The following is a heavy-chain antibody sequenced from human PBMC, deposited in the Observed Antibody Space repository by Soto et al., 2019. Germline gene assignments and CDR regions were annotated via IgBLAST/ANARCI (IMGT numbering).Heavy chain of an antibody. CDR3: EISSVGVTMVRGVIIPVGGDYYYGMDV. CDR1: GGTFSSYA. D-gene: IGHD3-10*01. V-gene: IGHV1-69*01. CDR2: IISIFGTA. J-gene: IGHJ6*02. Sequence: QVQLVQSGAELKKPGSSVKVSCKASGGTFSSYAISWVRQAPGQGLECIGGIISIFGTANYAQKFQGRVTITADESTSTAYMELSSLGSEDTAVSYCEISSVGVTMVRGVIIPVGGDYYYGMDVWGQGTTVTVSS.